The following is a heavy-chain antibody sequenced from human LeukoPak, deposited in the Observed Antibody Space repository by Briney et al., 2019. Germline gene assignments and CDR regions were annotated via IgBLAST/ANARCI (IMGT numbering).Heavy chain of an antibody. Sequence: GGSLRLSCAASGFTFSSYAMSWVRQAPGKGLEWVSAISGSGGSTYYADSVKGRFTISRDNAKNSLYLQMNSLRAEDTAVYYCARGRYSLRYFDWLSVYYYMDVWGKGTTVTISS. V-gene: IGHV3-23*01. CDR2: ISGSGGST. CDR1: GFTFSSYA. CDR3: ARGRYSLRYFDWLSVYYYMDV. J-gene: IGHJ6*03. D-gene: IGHD3-9*01.